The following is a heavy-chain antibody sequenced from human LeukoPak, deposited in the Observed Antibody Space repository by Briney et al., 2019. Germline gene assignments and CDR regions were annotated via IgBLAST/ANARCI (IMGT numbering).Heavy chain of an antibody. J-gene: IGHJ4*02. CDR1: GFTFKSYA. V-gene: IGHV3-64*04. CDR3: AKERRGYSYGTYDY. D-gene: IGHD5-18*01. Sequence: QPGGSLRLSCSASGFTFKSYAMHWVRQAPGKGLEYVSSINTNGANTYYADSVKGRFTISRDNSKNTLYLQMNSLRAEDTAVYYCAKERRGYSYGTYDYWGQGTLVTVSS. CDR2: INTNGANT.